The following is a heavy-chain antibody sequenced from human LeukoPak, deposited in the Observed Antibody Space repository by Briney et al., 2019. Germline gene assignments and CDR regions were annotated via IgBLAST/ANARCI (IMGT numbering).Heavy chain of an antibody. Sequence: SETLSFTCTVSGASISRSTTYYWGWIRQAPGKGLEWIGSVYYSGITYSNPSLKSRLTMSVDTSENHFSLNLNSVTAADTAIYYCARALTGRLMAHNAFDIWGQGTVVVVSS. D-gene: IGHD1-1*01. CDR3: ARALTGRLMAHNAFDI. CDR1: GASISRSTTYY. CDR2: VYYSGIT. V-gene: IGHV4-39*07. J-gene: IGHJ3*02.